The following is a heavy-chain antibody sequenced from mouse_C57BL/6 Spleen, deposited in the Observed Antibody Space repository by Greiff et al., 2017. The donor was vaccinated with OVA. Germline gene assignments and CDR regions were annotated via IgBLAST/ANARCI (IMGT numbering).Heavy chain of an antibody. CDR3: SEGDYDVWFAY. CDR1: GFTFSNYW. CDR2: IRLKSDNYAT. J-gene: IGHJ3*01. D-gene: IGHD2-4*01. V-gene: IGHV6-3*01. Sequence: EVKVVESGGGLVQPGGSMKLSCVASGFTFSNYWMNWVRQSPEKGLEWVAQIRLKSDNYATHYAESVKGRFTISRDDSKSSVYLQMNNLRAEDTGIYYCSEGDYDVWFAYWGQGTLVTVSS.